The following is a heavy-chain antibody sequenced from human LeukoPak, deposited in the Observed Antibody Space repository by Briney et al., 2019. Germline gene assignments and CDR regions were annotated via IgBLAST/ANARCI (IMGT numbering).Heavy chain of an antibody. CDR3: ARGPHRSSGWPQPLF. CDR1: GGSFSGHY. D-gene: IGHD6-19*01. Sequence: SETLSLTCAVYGGSFSGHYWSWLRQPPGKGLEWLGEINQSGSTNCNPSLKSRVTISVDTSKNQFSLKLSSVPAADTAVYYCARGPHRSSGWPQPLFWGQGTMVTVSS. V-gene: IGHV4-34*01. J-gene: IGHJ3*01. CDR2: INQSGST.